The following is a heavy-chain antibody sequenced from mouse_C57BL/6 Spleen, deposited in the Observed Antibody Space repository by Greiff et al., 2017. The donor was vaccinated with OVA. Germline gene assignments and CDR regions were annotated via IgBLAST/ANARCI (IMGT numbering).Heavy chain of an antibody. V-gene: IGHV5-4*01. D-gene: IGHD1-1*01. CDR3: ASGVVATRYFDV. J-gene: IGHJ1*03. Sequence: EVHLVESGGGLVKPGGSLKLSCAASGFTFSSYAMSWVRQTPEKRLEWVATISDGGSYTYYPDNVKGRFTISRDNAKNNLYLQMSHLKSEDTAMYYCASGVVATRYFDVWGTGTTVTVSS. CDR1: GFTFSSYA. CDR2: ISDGGSYT.